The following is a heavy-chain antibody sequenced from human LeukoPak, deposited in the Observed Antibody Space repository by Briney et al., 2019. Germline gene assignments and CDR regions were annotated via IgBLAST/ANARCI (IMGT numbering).Heavy chain of an antibody. Sequence: SVKVSCKASGGTFISYAISWGRQAPGQGLEWGGGIIPIFGTANYAQKFQGRVTITADESTSTAYMELSSLRSEDTAVYYCARALYYDSSGYLFDYWGQGTLVTVSS. V-gene: IGHV1-69*13. J-gene: IGHJ4*02. CDR3: ARALYYDSSGYLFDY. D-gene: IGHD3-22*01. CDR2: IIPIFGTA. CDR1: GGTFISYA.